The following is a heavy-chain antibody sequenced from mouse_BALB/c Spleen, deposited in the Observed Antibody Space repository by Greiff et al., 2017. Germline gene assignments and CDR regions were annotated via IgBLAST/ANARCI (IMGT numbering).Heavy chain of an antibody. J-gene: IGHJ4*01. CDR3: VRHANYYYGSSGAMDY. CDR1: GFTFNTYA. V-gene: IGHV10-1*02. Sequence: EVQLVESGGGLVQPKGSLKLSCAASGFTFNTYAMNWVRQAPGKGLEWVARIRSKSNNYATYYADSVKDRFTISRDDSQSMLYLQMNNLKTEDTAMYYCVRHANYYYGSSGAMDYWGQGTSVTVSS. CDR2: IRSKSNNYAT. D-gene: IGHD1-1*01.